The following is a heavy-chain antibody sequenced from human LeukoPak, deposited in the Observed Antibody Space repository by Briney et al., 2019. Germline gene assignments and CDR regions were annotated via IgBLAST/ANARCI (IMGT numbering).Heavy chain of an antibody. CDR2: INPNSGGT. Sequence: ASVKVSCKASGYTFTGYYMHWVRQAPGQGLEWMGWINPNSGGTNYAQKFQGRVTMTRDTSISTAYMELSRLRSDDTAVYYCARVATMIVVVTGHWFDPWGQGTLVTVCS. CDR1: GYTFTGYY. J-gene: IGHJ5*02. V-gene: IGHV1-2*02. CDR3: ARVATMIVVVTGHWFDP. D-gene: IGHD3-22*01.